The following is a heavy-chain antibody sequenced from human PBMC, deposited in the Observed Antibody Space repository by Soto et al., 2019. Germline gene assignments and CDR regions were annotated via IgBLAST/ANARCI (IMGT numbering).Heavy chain of an antibody. D-gene: IGHD3-3*01. CDR2: IYYSGST. V-gene: IGHV4-39*01. J-gene: IGHJ6*03. Sequence: QLQLQESGPGLVKPSETLSLTCTVSGGSISSSSYYWGWIRQPPGKGLEGIGSIYYSGSTYYNPSLKSRVTISVDTSKNQCSLKLSSVTAADTAVYYCARHRDFWSGNAPYYYMDVWGKGTTVTVSS. CDR1: GGSISSSSYY. CDR3: ARHRDFWSGNAPYYYMDV.